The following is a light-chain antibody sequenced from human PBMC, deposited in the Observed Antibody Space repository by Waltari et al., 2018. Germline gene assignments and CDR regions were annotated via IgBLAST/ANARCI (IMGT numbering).Light chain of an antibody. CDR3: QSFDIRLSGGVV. CDR1: SPNIGAGHD. Sequence: QSVLTQPPSMSGAPGQRVTISCTGSSPNIGAGHDVHWYQVFPGTAPQLLIYGNNNRPSGVPDRFSGSKSDTSASLAIGGLQAEDEADYYCQSFDIRLSGGVVFGGGTKVTVL. J-gene: IGLJ3*02. CDR2: GNN. V-gene: IGLV1-40*01.